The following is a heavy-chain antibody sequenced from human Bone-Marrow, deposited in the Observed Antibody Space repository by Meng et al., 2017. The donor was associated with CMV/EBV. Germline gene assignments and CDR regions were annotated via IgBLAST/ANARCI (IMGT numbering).Heavy chain of an antibody. V-gene: IGHV4-34*01. CDR1: GGSVSGYY. D-gene: IGHD6-13*01. J-gene: IGHJ5*02. CDR2: INERGST. Sequence: GYGGSVSGYYWSWIRQPPGKGMEWIGEINERGSTNYKPKIKRRVTISVDTSKNQFSLELRSVTAADTAVYYCARPAGYSSSWYWFEPWGQGTLVTVSS. CDR3: ARPAGYSSSWYWFEP.